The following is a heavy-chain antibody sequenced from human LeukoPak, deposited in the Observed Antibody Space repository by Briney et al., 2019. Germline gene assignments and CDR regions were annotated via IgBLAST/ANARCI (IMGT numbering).Heavy chain of an antibody. D-gene: IGHD3-10*01. Sequence: GGSLRLSCAASEFTVSSNYMSWVRQAPGKGLEWVSVIYSGGFTYYADSVKGRFTISRDNSKNTLYLRMNSLRAEDTAVYYCASVSSLYGSGSSTDHWGQGTLVTVSS. J-gene: IGHJ4*02. CDR2: IYSGGFT. CDR3: ASVSSLYGSGSSTDH. CDR1: EFTVSSNY. V-gene: IGHV3-53*01.